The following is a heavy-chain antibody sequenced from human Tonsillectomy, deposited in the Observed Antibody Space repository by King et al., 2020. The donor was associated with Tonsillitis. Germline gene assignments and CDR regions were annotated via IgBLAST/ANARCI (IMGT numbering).Heavy chain of an antibody. V-gene: IGHV3-66*01. CDR1: GFTVNSNY. J-gene: IGHJ3*02. Sequence: VQLVESGGGLVQPGGSLRLSCAASGFTVNSNYMSWVRQAPGKGLEWVSVIYSGGSTYYADSVKGRFTISRDNSKNTLYLKMNSLRAEDTAVYYCAGGTAAVAVTGGAFDIWGQGTMVTVSS. CDR2: IYSGGST. CDR3: AGGTAAVAVTGGAFDI. D-gene: IGHD6-19*01.